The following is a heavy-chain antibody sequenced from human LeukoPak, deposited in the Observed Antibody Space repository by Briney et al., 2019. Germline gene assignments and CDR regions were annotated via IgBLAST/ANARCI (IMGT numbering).Heavy chain of an antibody. CDR2: INHSGST. CDR3: AGHHPRNTVDF. J-gene: IGHJ4*02. Sequence: SETLSLTCAVYGGSFSGYYWTWIRQPPGKGLEWIGEINHSGSTTYKPSLKSRVTISLDTSKNQFSLKLSSVTAADTAVYYCAGHHPRNTVDFWGQGTLVTVSS. V-gene: IGHV4-34*01. D-gene: IGHD2-8*02. CDR1: GGSFSGYY.